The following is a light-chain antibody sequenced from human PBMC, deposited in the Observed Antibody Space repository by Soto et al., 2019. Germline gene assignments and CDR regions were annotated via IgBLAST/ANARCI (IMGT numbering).Light chain of an antibody. CDR3: QQYNSYSPT. CDR2: KAS. Sequence: DIQMTQSPSTLSASVGDRVTITCRASQSISSWLAWYQQKPWKAPKLLIYKASSLESGVPSRFSGSGSGTEFTLTISSLQPDDFATYYYQQYNSYSPTFGQGTKVEIK. CDR1: QSISSW. J-gene: IGKJ1*01. V-gene: IGKV1-5*03.